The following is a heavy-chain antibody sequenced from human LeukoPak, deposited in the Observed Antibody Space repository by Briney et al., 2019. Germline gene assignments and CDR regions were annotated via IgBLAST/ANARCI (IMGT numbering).Heavy chain of an antibody. D-gene: IGHD5-24*01. Sequence: PGGSLRLSCAASGFIFSDHWMHWVRQAPGKGLVWLSRINNDGSSTIYADSVKGRFTISRDNSKNTVYLQMNSLRAEDTAMYYCARRDDRNGRDYWGQGTLVTVSS. V-gene: IGHV3-74*01. J-gene: IGHJ4*02. CDR1: GFIFSDHW. CDR2: INNDGSST. CDR3: ARRDDRNGRDY.